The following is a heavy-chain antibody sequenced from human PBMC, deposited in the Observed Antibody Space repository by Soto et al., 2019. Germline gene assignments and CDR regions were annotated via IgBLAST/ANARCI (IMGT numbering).Heavy chain of an antibody. Sequence: PSETLSLTCTVSGGSVSSGSYYWSWIRQPPGKGLEWIGYIYYSGSTNYNPSLKSRVTISVDTSKNQFSLKLSSVTAAETAVYYCARDYSNYVGYYYYYGMDVWGQGTTVTVSS. D-gene: IGHD4-4*01. J-gene: IGHJ6*02. CDR3: ARDYSNYVGYYYYYGMDV. V-gene: IGHV4-61*01. CDR1: GGSVSSGSYY. CDR2: IYYSGST.